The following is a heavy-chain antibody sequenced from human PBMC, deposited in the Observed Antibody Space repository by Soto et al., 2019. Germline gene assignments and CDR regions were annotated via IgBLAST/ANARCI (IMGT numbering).Heavy chain of an antibody. V-gene: IGHV5-51*01. J-gene: IGHJ6*02. CDR2: IYPGDSET. CDR3: XXXXXXXGXCTRRPYDYYGMDV. D-gene: IGHD2-2*01. CDR1: GYSFTSYH. Sequence: EVQLVQSGAEVKKPGESLKISCKGSGYSFTSYHIVWVRQMPGKGLEWMGIIYPGDSETRYSPSLQGQVTMSADKSTXXXXXXXXXXXXXXXXXXXXXXXXXXXGXCTRRPYDYYGMDVWGQGTTVTVSS.